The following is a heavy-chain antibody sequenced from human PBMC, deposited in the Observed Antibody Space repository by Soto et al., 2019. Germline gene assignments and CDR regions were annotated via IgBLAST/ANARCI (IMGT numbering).Heavy chain of an antibody. CDR2: INPNSGGT. Sequence: GASVKVSCKASGYTFTGYYMHWVRQAPGQGLEWMGWINPNSGGTNYAQKFQGWVTMTRDTSISTAYMELSRLRSDDTAVYYCARDSGLWSGYGMDVWSQGTTVTVSS. J-gene: IGHJ6*02. CDR1: GYTFTGYY. CDR3: ARDSGLWSGYGMDV. V-gene: IGHV1-2*04. D-gene: IGHD3-3*01.